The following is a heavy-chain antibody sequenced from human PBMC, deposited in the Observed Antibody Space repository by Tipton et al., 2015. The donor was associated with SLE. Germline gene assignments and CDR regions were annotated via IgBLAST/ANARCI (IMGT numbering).Heavy chain of an antibody. CDR3: ARDEDGDYVFDY. CDR2: IYYSEST. CDR1: GVAISGGGYY. Sequence: TLSLTCTVSGVAISGGGYYWSWIRQHPGKGLEWIGYIYYSESTSYNPSLNSRVTISLDTSKNQFSLKLSSVTAADTAVYYCARDEDGDYVFDYWGQGTLVTVSS. J-gene: IGHJ4*02. D-gene: IGHD4-17*01. V-gene: IGHV4-31*03.